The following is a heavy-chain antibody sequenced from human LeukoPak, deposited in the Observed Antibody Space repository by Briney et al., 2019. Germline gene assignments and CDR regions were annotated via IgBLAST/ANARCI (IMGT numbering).Heavy chain of an antibody. J-gene: IGHJ4*02. CDR2: INAGDFST. Sequence: GGSLRLSCAASGFTFSNYAMSWVRQAPGRRLEWVSAINAGDFSTYYADSVKGRFTISRDNSKNMVWLQINSPTAEDTATYYCAKDGNWARFEDWGQGTLVTVSS. V-gene: IGHV3-23*01. CDR1: GFTFSNYA. D-gene: IGHD7-27*01. CDR3: AKDGNWARFED.